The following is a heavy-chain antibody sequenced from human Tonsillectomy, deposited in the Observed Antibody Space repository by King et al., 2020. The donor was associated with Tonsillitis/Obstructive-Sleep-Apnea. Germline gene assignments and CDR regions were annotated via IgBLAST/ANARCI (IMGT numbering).Heavy chain of an antibody. J-gene: IGHJ4*02. Sequence: VQLVESGGGLVQPGGSLRLSCAASGFTFSSYNMNWVRQAPGKGLEWVSSISYSGVYINYADSVKGRYIISRDNAKNSLHLQMNSLSIEDTAVYYCARDQTANLGFDLWGQGTLVTVSS. CDR3: ARDQTANLGFDL. CDR2: ISYSGVYI. CDR1: GFTFSSYN. D-gene: IGHD2-21*02. V-gene: IGHV3-21*01.